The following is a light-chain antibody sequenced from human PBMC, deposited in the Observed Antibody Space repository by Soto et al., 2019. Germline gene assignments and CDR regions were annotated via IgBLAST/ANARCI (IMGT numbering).Light chain of an antibody. J-gene: IGKJ3*01. CDR1: QDIRKY. Sequence: DIQMTQSPSSLSASVGDRVTITCQASQDIRKYLNWYQQKPGRAPKLLIYGASNLETGVPSRFSGSGYGTDFTLHISSLKPEDIATYYCQHYDNLPPFTFGPGTKVAIK. CDR2: GAS. CDR3: QHYDNLPPFT. V-gene: IGKV1-33*01.